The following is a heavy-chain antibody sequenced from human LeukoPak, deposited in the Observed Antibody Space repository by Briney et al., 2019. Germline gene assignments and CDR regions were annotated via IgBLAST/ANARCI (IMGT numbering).Heavy chain of an antibody. Sequence: ASVKVSCKAFGYSLTNYYVHWVRQAPGRGLEWMGEINPSGGSTSYAQKFQGRITATRDTYTNTVYMDLSSLRSEDTATYYCARGAPTTRIGAGRFDYWGQGSLLTVAS. D-gene: IGHD5-12*01. CDR2: INPSGGST. J-gene: IGHJ4*02. V-gene: IGHV1-46*01. CDR3: ARGAPTTRIGAGRFDY. CDR1: GYSLTNYY.